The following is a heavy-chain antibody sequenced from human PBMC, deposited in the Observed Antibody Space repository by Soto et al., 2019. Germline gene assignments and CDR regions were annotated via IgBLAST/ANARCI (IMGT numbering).Heavy chain of an antibody. Sequence: QITLKESGPTLVKPTQTLTLTCTFSGFSLSTSGVGVGWIRQPPGTALQWLALIYWDDDKRYSPSLKSRLTITKDTSKNQVVLTMTNMDPVDTATYYCARRSSGSYTLDYWGQGTLVTVSS. V-gene: IGHV2-5*02. D-gene: IGHD1-26*01. CDR2: IYWDDDK. J-gene: IGHJ4*02. CDR1: GFSLSTSGVG. CDR3: ARRSSGSYTLDY.